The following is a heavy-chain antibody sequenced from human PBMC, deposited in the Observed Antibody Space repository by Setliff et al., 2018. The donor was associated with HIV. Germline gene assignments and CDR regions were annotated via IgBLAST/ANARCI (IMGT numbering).Heavy chain of an antibody. CDR3: ARARMGTRAGPLYYYYYMDV. V-gene: IGHV4-34*01. CDR2: INQSGST. D-gene: IGHD3-16*01. Sequence: SETLSLTCAVYGGSFSGYYWSWIRQPQGKGREWIGEINQSGSTNTNPSLKSRVTISVDTSKNQFSLKLSPVTASDTAVYYCARARMGTRAGPLYYYYYMDVWGKGTTVTVSS. J-gene: IGHJ6*03. CDR1: GGSFSGYY.